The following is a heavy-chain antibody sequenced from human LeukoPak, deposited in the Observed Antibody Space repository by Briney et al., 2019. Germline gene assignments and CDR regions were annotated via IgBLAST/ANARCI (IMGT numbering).Heavy chain of an antibody. CDR2: INPSGGST. CDR3: AREYSSGWDY. Sequence: ASVKVSCKASGGTFSSYAISWVRQAPGQGLEWMGIINPSGGSTSYAQKFQGRVTMTRDTSTSTVYMELSSLRSEDTAVYYCAREYSSGWDYWGQGTLVTVSS. D-gene: IGHD6-19*01. CDR1: GGTFSSYA. V-gene: IGHV1-46*01. J-gene: IGHJ4*02.